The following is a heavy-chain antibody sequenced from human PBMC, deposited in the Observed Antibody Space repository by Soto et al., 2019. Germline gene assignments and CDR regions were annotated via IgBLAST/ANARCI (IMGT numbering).Heavy chain of an antibody. CDR3: ARDTETLGPRANDALDI. V-gene: IGHV1-3*01. D-gene: IGHD3-3*02. J-gene: IGHJ3*02. CDR1: GYTFSAYT. CDR2: INAGSGNT. Sequence: QAQLVQSGAEMKKPGASVKVSCKATGYTFSAYTMNWVRQAPGQSLEWMGWINAGSGNTKYSQNFQGRVSITRDTSASTVDMELTGLTAEDTAVYYCARDTETLGPRANDALDIWGQGTMFTVSS.